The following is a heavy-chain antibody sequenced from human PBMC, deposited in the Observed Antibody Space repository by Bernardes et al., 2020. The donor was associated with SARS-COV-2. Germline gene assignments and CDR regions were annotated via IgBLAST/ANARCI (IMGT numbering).Heavy chain of an antibody. V-gene: IGHV3-74*03. J-gene: IGHJ4*02. CDR2: INGDGRVT. CDR1: GFSFNRYW. Sequence: GGSLRLSCAASGFSFNRYWMHWVRQTPGKGLVWVSRINGDGRVTTYGGSVKGRFTISRDNARNTLYLDMDSLRGEDTAIYFCVAMVYGGDKADYWGQGTLVTVTS. CDR3: VAMVYGGDKADY. D-gene: IGHD2-8*01.